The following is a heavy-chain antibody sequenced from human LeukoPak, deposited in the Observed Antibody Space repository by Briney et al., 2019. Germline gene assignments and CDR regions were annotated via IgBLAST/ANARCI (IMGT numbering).Heavy chain of an antibody. CDR2: VLYDGDTK. CDR3: ARDPRGPTAYDHSGRDTFDS. D-gene: IGHD3-22*01. V-gene: IGHV3-30*04. CDR1: GFTFSSYT. Sequence: PGGSLRLSCAASGFTFSSYTIHWVPHAPGEGLDWVAVVLYDGDTKYYADSVKGRFTTSRDKSKNTVYLQMNSLRAEDTAVYYCARDPRGPTAYDHSGRDTFDSWGQGTLVTVSS. J-gene: IGHJ4*02.